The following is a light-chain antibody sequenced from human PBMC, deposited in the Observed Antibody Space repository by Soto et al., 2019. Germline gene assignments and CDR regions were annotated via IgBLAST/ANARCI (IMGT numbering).Light chain of an antibody. V-gene: IGKV3-15*01. J-gene: IGKJ4*01. CDR2: FAS. CDR1: QSMYNN. Sequence: EIVMTQSPATLSVSPGERATLSCRASQSMYNNLAWYQQKPGQAPRLLIYFASTRATSIPARFSGSVSGTEFTLTISSLQSEDFAVYYCQQYNTWPRTCGGGTKVEI. CDR3: QQYNTWPRT.